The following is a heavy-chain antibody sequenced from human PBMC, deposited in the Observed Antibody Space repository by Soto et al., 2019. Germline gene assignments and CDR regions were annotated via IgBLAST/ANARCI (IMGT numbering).Heavy chain of an antibody. Sequence: PSETLSLTCTFSGDSINTAEYYWSWVRQTPGKGLEWIAYIYKSGSSYYNPSLRSRVTVSVDTSKNHVSLRLMSVTAADTAVYFCARVMSGYYFFDSWGQGTLVTVSS. CDR2: IYKSGSS. V-gene: IGHV4-30-4*01. CDR1: GDSINTAEYY. CDR3: ARVMSGYYFFDS. J-gene: IGHJ4*02. D-gene: IGHD3-3*01.